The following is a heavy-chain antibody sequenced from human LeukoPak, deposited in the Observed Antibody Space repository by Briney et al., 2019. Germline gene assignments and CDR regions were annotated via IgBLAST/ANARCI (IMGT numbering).Heavy chain of an antibody. J-gene: IGHJ4*02. V-gene: IGHV3-7*01. CDR1: GSTLGTYW. D-gene: IGHD6-13*01. Sequence: PGRSLTLSWPPPGSTLGTYWMSWVRQPPGKGLEWGANIKQDGSEKYYVDSAKGRFTIFRDNAKNSLYLEKRLPRAQETAVYYCSTDLGSSRPNFWGQGILVTVSS. CDR3: STDLGSSRPNF. CDR2: IKQDGSEK.